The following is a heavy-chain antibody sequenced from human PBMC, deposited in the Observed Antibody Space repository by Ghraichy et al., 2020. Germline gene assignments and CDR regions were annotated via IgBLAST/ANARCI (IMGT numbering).Heavy chain of an antibody. CDR3: ARRPLAVAISYYFDY. D-gene: IGHD6-19*01. CDR2: IYYSGST. Sequence: SETLSLTCTVSGGSISSSSYYWGWIRQPPGKGLEWIGSIYYSGSTYYNPSLKSRVTISVDTSKNQFSLKLSSVTAADTAVYHCARRPLAVAISYYFDYWGQGTLVTVSS. V-gene: IGHV4-39*01. CDR1: GGSISSSSYY. J-gene: IGHJ4*02.